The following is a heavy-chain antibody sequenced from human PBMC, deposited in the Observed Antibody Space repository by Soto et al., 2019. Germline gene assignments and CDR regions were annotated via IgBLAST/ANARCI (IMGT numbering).Heavy chain of an antibody. CDR1: GGSISSYY. J-gene: IGHJ3*02. Sequence: SETLSLTCTVSGGSISSYYWSWIRQPPGKGLEWIGYIYYSGSTNYNPSLKSRVTISVDTSKNQFSLKLSSVTAADTAVYYCARFESYGDYLNAFDIWGQGTMVTVSS. CDR2: IYYSGST. V-gene: IGHV4-59*01. D-gene: IGHD4-17*01. CDR3: ARFESYGDYLNAFDI.